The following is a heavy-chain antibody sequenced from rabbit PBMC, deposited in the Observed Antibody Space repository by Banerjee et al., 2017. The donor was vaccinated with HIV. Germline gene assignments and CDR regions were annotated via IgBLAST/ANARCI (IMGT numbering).Heavy chain of an antibody. CDR3: ARDLAGVIGWNFNL. V-gene: IGHV1S47*01. D-gene: IGHD4-1*01. CDR2: IYTGDGST. Sequence: QEQLEESGGDLVKPGASLTLTCTASGFTLSNYWMCWVRQAPGKGLEWIGCIYTGDGSTYYASWVNGRFTISRSTSLNTVTLQLNSLTAADTATYFCARDLAGVIGWNFNLWGPGTLVTVS. CDR1: GFTLSNYW. J-gene: IGHJ4*01.